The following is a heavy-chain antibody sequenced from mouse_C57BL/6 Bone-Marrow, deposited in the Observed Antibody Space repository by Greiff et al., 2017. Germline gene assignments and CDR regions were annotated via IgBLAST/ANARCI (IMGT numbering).Heavy chain of an antibody. Sequence: EVQLVESGGGLVQPGGSLKLSCAASGFTFSDYYMYWVRQTPEKRLEWVAYISNGGGSTYSPDTVTGRFTISRDNAKNTMYLQMSRLKSEDTAMYYYARHIPGIYCAMDYWGQGTSVTVSS. CDR3: ARHIPGIYCAMDY. J-gene: IGHJ4*01. D-gene: IGHD1-1*01. CDR2: ISNGGGST. CDR1: GFTFSDYY. V-gene: IGHV5-12*01.